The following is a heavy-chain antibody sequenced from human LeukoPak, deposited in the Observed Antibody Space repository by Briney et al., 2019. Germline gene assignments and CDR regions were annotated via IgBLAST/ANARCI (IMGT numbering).Heavy chain of an antibody. CDR1: GYTFTGYY. D-gene: IGHD1-26*01. CDR3: ARKIEISLILGATSGTLFDY. CDR2: INPNSGGT. V-gene: IGHV1-2*02. J-gene: IGHJ4*02. Sequence: ASVKVSCKASGYTFTGYYMHWVRQAPGQGLEWMGWINPNSGGTNYAQKFQGRVTMTRDTSISTAYMELSRLRSDDTAVYYCARKIEISLILGATSGTLFDYWGQGTLVTVSS.